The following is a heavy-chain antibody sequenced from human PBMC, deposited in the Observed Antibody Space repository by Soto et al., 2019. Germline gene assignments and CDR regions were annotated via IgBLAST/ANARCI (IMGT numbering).Heavy chain of an antibody. CDR3: ARLDYSLWFDP. CDR2: IYYSGST. J-gene: IGHJ5*02. CDR1: GGSISSYY. Sequence: SETLSLTCTVSGGSISSYYWSWIRQPPGKGLEWIGYIYYSGSTNYNPSLKSRVTISVDTSKNQFSLKLSSVTAADTAVYYCARLDYSLWFDPWGQGTLVTVSS. V-gene: IGHV4-59*08. D-gene: IGHD4-4*01.